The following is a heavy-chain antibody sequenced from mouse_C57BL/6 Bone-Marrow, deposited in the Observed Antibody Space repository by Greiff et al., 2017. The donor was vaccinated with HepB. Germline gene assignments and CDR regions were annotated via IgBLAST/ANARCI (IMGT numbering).Heavy chain of an antibody. CDR1: GFNIKDDY. CDR2: IDPENGDT. J-gene: IGHJ3*01. D-gene: IGHD2-3*01. Sequence: VQLQQSGAELVRPGASVKLSCTASGFNIKDDYMHWVKQRPEQGLEWIGWIDPENGDTEYASKFQGKATITADTSSNTAYLQLSSLTSEDTAVYYCTTSDGYYGGLAYWGQGTLVTVSA. CDR3: TTSDGYYGGLAY. V-gene: IGHV14-4*01.